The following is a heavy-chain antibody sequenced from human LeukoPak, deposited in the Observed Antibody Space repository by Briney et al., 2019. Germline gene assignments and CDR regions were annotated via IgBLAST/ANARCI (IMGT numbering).Heavy chain of an antibody. Sequence: PGGSLRLSCAASGFTFDDYGMSWVRQAPGKGLEWVSGINWNGGSTGYADSVKGRFTISRDNAKNSLYLQMNSLRAEDTALYYCARVARDGGSYSISWFDPWGQGTLVTVSS. J-gene: IGHJ5*02. CDR2: INWNGGST. CDR1: GFTFDDYG. V-gene: IGHV3-20*04. D-gene: IGHD1-26*01. CDR3: ARVARDGGSYSISWFDP.